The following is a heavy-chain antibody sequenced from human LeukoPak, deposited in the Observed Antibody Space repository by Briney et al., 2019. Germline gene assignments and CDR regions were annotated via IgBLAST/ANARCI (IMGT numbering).Heavy chain of an antibody. J-gene: IGHJ4*02. CDR3: ARGQFYYGSGTFYPMDS. V-gene: IGHV3-66*01. Sequence: PGRSLRLSCAASGFTVSNNYIAWVRQAPGKGLEWVSVIYSGGSTYYADSVKGRFSLSRDNSKNTLYLQMNSLTDEDTAVYHCARGQFYYGSGTFYPMDSWGQGTLVTVSS. CDR2: IYSGGST. D-gene: IGHD3-10*01. CDR1: GFTVSNNY.